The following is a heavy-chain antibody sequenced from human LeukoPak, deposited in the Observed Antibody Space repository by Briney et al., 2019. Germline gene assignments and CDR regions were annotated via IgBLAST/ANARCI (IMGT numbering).Heavy chain of an antibody. D-gene: IGHD4-17*01. CDR1: GFTFSSYG. CDR2: IWYDGSNK. Sequence: RGSLRLSCAASGFTFSSYGMHWVRQAPGKWLEWVAVIWYDGSNKYYADSVKGRFTISRDNSKNTLYLQMNSLRAEDTAVYYCARTENGDFPGCFDYWGQGTLVTVSS. CDR3: ARTENGDFPGCFDY. J-gene: IGHJ4*02. V-gene: IGHV3-33*01.